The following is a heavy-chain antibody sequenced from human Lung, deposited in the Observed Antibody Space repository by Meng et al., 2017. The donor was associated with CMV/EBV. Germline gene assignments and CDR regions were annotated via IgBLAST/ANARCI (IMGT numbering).Heavy chain of an antibody. V-gene: IGHV3-53*01. D-gene: IGHD4-23*01. CDR3: ARVGWQQQHWFFDL. J-gene: IGHJ2*01. Sequence: GGSXRLXXAASGFTVSSNYMTWVRQAPGKGLEWVSVIYSGGGTYYADSVKGRFTISRDNSKSAIYLQMNTLRAEDTAVYYCARVGWQQQHWFFDLWGRGTLVTVSS. CDR2: IYSGGGT. CDR1: GFTVSSNY.